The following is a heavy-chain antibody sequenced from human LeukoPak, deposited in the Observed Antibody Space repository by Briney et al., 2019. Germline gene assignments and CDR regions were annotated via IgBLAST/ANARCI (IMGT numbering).Heavy chain of an antibody. D-gene: IGHD3-22*01. CDR3: ARAPSEVGGYYPEYFRH. CDR1: GFAFSRYW. J-gene: IGHJ1*01. V-gene: IGHV3-74*01. CDR2: IKSDGKT. Sequence: GGSLRLSCEASGFAFSRYWMHWVRQAPGKGLVWVSRIKSDGKTNYADSVKGRFTISRDNAKNTVSLQMDSLRAEDTGVYYCARAPSEVGGYYPEYFRHWGQGTLVTVSS.